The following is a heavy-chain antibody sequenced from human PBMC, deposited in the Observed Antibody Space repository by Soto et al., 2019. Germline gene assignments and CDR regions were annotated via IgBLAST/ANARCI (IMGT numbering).Heavy chain of an antibody. D-gene: IGHD2-2*01. Sequence: PGGSLRLSCATSGFTFSDHYMDWVRQAPGKGLEWVGRTRKKGKSYTTEYAASVKDRFTISRDDSKNSLYLQMNSLKTEDTAVYYCAREVGNVELPGYGMDVWGQGTTVTVSS. CDR1: GFTFSDHY. CDR2: TRKKGKSYTT. V-gene: IGHV3-72*01. J-gene: IGHJ6*02. CDR3: AREVGNVELPGYGMDV.